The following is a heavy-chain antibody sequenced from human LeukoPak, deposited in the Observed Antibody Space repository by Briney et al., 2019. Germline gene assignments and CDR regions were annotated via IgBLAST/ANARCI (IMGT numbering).Heavy chain of an antibody. J-gene: IGHJ4*02. V-gene: IGHV1-2*02. CDR1: GYTFTGFY. Sequence: GASVKVSCKASGYTFTGFYLHWVRQAPGQGLEWMGWITPNSGGTDYALKFQGRVTMTRDTSISTAYMELTGLRSDDTAVYYCARSPIGLGFFDYWGQGTLVTVSS. CDR3: ARSPIGLGFFDY. D-gene: IGHD7-27*01. CDR2: ITPNSGGT.